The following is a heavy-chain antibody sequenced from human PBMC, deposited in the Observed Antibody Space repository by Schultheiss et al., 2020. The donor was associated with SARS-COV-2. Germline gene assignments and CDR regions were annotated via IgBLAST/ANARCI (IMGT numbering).Heavy chain of an antibody. J-gene: IGHJ3*02. CDR2: IYHSGST. D-gene: IGHD3-9*01. V-gene: IGHV4-59*12. CDR1: GGSISSYY. Sequence: SETLSLTCTVSGGSISSYYWSWIRQPPGKGLEWIGSIYHSGSTYYNPSLKSRVTISVDTSRNQFSLKLSSVTAADTAVYYCARGRRDIGAFDIWGQGTMVTVSS. CDR3: ARGRRDIGAFDI.